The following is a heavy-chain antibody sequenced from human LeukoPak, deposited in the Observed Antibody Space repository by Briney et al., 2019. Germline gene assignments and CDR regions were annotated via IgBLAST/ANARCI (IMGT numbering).Heavy chain of an antibody. CDR1: GFTFSHAW. CDR2: IKQDGSEK. Sequence: GGSLRLSCAASGFTFSHAWMSWVRQAPGKGLEWVANIKQDGSEKYYVDSVKGRFTISRDNAKNSLYLQMNSLRAEDTAVYYCARDEGEMAPHDYWGQGTLVTVSS. CDR3: ARDEGEMAPHDY. D-gene: IGHD5-24*01. J-gene: IGHJ4*02. V-gene: IGHV3-7*01.